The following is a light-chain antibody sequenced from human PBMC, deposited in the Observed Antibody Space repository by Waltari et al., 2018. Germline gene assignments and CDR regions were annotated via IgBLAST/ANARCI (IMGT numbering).Light chain of an antibody. CDR2: EDK. CDR1: SGSIATNY. V-gene: IGLV6-57*04. Sequence: NFMLTQPHSVSESPGKTVTISCTRSSGSIATNYVQWYQQRPGSAPTTIIYEDKQRPSGVPHLFSGSIDSSSNSASLTSSGLKTADEADYYCQSYDNSLTVFGGGTRLTFL. J-gene: IGLJ3*02. CDR3: QSYDNSLTV.